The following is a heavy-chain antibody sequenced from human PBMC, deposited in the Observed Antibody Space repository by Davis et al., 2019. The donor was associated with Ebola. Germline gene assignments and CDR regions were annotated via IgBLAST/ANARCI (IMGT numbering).Heavy chain of an antibody. V-gene: IGHV3-33*01. CDR1: GFTFSTYG. CDR2: IWYDGSNK. CDR3: TRGERYYDGSGPFVGEGAYYMDV. J-gene: IGHJ6*03. D-gene: IGHD3-22*01. Sequence: PGGSLRLSCAASGFTFSTYGMHWVRQAPGKGLEWVAVIWYDGSNKYYADSVKGRFTISRDNSKNSLYLQMNNLRTEDTALYYCTRGERYYDGSGPFVGEGAYYMDVWGKGTTVTVSS.